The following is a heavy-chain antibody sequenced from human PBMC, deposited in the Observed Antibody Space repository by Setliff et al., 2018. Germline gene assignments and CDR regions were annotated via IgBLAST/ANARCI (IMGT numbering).Heavy chain of an antibody. CDR2: TYRDGST. J-gene: IGHJ4*02. CDR3: GTNSDSMHYIDF. V-gene: IGHV3-66*01. Sequence: GGSLRLSCAASEFTFSRYWMSWVRQAPGKGLEWVSITYRDGSTYYTESVKGRFTLSRDSTKNTLSLQMNSLRAEDTAFYYCGTNSDSMHYIDFWGQGTLVTVSS. CDR1: EFTFSRYW. D-gene: IGHD2-8*01.